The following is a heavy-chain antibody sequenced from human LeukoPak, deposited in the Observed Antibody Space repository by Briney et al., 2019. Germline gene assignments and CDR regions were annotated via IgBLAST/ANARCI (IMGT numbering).Heavy chain of an antibody. J-gene: IGHJ4*02. CDR3: ARDDGFRAFDY. CDR1: GGSISTYY. V-gene: IGHV4-59*01. Sequence: SETLSLTCTVSGGSISTYYWNWIRQPPGKGLEWIGNIYYSGRTNFNPSLQSRVTISVDTSKSQFSLRLSSVTATDTAVYYCARDDGFRAFDYWGQGTLVSVSS. D-gene: IGHD5-24*01. CDR2: IYYSGRT.